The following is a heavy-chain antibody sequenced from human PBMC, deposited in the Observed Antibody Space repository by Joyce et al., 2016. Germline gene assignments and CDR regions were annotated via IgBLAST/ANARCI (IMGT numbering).Heavy chain of an antibody. V-gene: IGHV3-48*02. CDR2: ISGRGSTK. D-gene: IGHD1-7*01. Sequence: EVQLVESGGGWVQPGGSLRLSCAASGFDFSVHSMNWVRQAPGRGLGWVAYISGRGSTKYYADTVKGRFTSSRDNAQNSIYLQMNYLRDDDAAVYYCARENYRHAHFDYWGLGILVTVSS. CDR1: GFDFSVHS. J-gene: IGHJ4*02. CDR3: ARENYRHAHFDY.